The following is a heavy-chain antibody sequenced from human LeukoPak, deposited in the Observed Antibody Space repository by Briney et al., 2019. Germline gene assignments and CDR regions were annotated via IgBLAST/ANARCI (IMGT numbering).Heavy chain of an antibody. CDR1: GFSFNAYY. D-gene: IGHD3-22*01. J-gene: IGHJ3*02. Sequence: SGGSLRLSCAASGFSFNAYYMTWIRQAPGKGLEWLSSISGSGDTVYYADSVRGRFTVSRDNARSSLYLQIDGLRAEDTAFYYCAREFTMIVVVGVFDIWGQGTLVTVSP. CDR2: ISGSGDTV. CDR3: AREFTMIVVVGVFDI. V-gene: IGHV3-11*01.